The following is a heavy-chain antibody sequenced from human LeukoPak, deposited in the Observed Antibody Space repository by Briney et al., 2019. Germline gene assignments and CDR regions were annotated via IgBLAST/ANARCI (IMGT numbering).Heavy chain of an antibody. Sequence: PGGSLRLSCAVSGFTFSSYAMTWVRQAPGKGLKWVSGISASNGNTYHADSVKGRFTISRDNSKGTLYLQMNSLRVEDTAVYYCAKGSSDSWYSALEYWGQGTLVTVSS. V-gene: IGHV3-23*01. CDR2: ISASNGNT. CDR1: GFTFSSYA. CDR3: AKGSSDSWYSALEY. D-gene: IGHD3-22*01. J-gene: IGHJ4*02.